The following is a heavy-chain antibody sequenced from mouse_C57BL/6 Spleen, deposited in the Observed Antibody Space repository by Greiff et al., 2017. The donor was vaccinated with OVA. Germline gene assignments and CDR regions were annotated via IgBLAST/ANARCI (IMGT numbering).Heavy chain of an antibody. CDR2: IDPSDGYT. Sequence: QVQLQQSGAELVKPGASVKLSCKASGYTFTSYWMQWVKQRPGQGLEWIGEIDPSDGYTNYNQKFKGKATLTVDTSSSTSYMQLSSLTSEDSAVHYCARHYYGSSYAAYWGQGTLVTVSA. J-gene: IGHJ3*01. CDR3: ARHYYGSSYAAY. V-gene: IGHV1-50*01. D-gene: IGHD1-1*01. CDR1: GYTFTSYW.